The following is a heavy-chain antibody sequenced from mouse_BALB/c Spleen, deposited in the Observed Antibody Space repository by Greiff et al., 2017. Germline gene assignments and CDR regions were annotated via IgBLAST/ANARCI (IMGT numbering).Heavy chain of an antibody. V-gene: IGHV1-14*01. CDR2: INPYNDGT. Sequence: EVQLQQSGPELVKPGASVKMSCKASGYTFTSYVMHWVKQKPGQGLEWIGYINPYNDGTKYNEKFKGKATLTSDKSSSTAYMELSSLTSEDSAVYYCAREGELITTVPAGFAYWGQGTLVTVSA. D-gene: IGHD1-1*01. CDR1: GYTFTSYV. J-gene: IGHJ3*01. CDR3: AREGELITTVPAGFAY.